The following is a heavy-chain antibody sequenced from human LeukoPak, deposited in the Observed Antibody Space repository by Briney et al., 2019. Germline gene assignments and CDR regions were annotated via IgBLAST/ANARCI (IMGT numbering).Heavy chain of an antibody. J-gene: IGHJ4*02. CDR3: AKGRYSNYYFDY. Sequence: GGSLRLSCAASGFTLRSYDMSWVRQAPGKGLEWVAATSGSGGSTYYADSVKGRFTISRDNSKNTLYLQMNSLRAEDTAVYYCAKGRYSNYYFDYWGQGTLVTVSS. CDR2: TSGSGGST. V-gene: IGHV3-23*01. CDR1: GFTLRSYD. D-gene: IGHD4-11*01.